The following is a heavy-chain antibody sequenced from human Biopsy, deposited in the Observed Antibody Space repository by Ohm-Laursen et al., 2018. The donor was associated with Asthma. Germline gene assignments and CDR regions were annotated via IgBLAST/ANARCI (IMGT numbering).Heavy chain of an antibody. CDR1: GYTFNSAG. Sequence: SVKVSCKTSGYTFNSAGITWVRQAPGQGLEWMGWISVYTGNTKVAQKLRDRVTMITDTSTSTAYMELRSLRSDDTAVYFCARAVDYSHYYGIDVWGQGTTVTVS. V-gene: IGHV1-18*01. J-gene: IGHJ6*02. D-gene: IGHD3-10*01. CDR2: ISVYTGNT. CDR3: ARAVDYSHYYGIDV.